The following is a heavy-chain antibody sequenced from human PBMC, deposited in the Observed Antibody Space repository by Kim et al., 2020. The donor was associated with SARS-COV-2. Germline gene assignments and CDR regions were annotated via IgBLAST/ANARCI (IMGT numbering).Heavy chain of an antibody. CDR3: AREAYSSSLYYYGMDV. D-gene: IGHD6-13*01. CDR2: ISAYNGNT. CDR1: GYTFTSYG. V-gene: IGHV1-18*01. J-gene: IGHJ6*02. Sequence: ASVKVSCKASGYTFTSYGISWVRQAPGQGLEWMGWISAYNGNTNYAQKLQGRVTMTTDTSTSTAYMELRSLRSDDTAVYYCAREAYSSSLYYYGMDVWGQGTTVTVSS.